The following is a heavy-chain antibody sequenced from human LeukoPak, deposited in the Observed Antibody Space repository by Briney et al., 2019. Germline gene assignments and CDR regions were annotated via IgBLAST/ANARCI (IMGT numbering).Heavy chain of an antibody. CDR2: ISSSSNYI. Sequence: GGSLRLSCAASGFTLSSYSMNWVRQAPGKGLEWVSSISSSSNYIYYADSVKGRFTISRDNAKNSLYLQMNSLRAEDTAVYYCARESSSDAFDIWGQGTMVTVSS. D-gene: IGHD6-6*01. J-gene: IGHJ3*02. CDR3: ARESSSDAFDI. V-gene: IGHV3-21*01. CDR1: GFTLSSYS.